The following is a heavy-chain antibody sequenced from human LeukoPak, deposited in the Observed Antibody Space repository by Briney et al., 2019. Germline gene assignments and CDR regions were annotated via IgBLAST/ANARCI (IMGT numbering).Heavy chain of an antibody. CDR1: GYSISSGYY. CDR2: IYHSGST. D-gene: IGHD6-25*01. V-gene: IGHV4-38-2*01. J-gene: IGHJ4*02. CDR3: AGQREAADY. Sequence: SETLSLTCAVSGYSISSGYYWGWIRQPPGKGLEWTGSIYHSGSTYYNPSLKSRVTISVDTSKNQFSLKLSSVTAADTAVYYCAGQREAADYWGQGTLVTVSS.